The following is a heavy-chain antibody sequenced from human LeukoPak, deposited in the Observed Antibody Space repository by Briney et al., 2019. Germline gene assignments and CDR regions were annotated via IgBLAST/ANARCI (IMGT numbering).Heavy chain of an antibody. CDR3: VKGVYGDYYYFDY. CDR1: GFTFSSYA. CDR2: ISGSGGST. Sequence: GGSLRLSCAASGFTFSSYAMSWVRQAPGKGLEWVSAISGSGGSTYYADSVKGRFTISRDNSKNTLYLQMNSLRAEDTAVYYCVKGVYGDYYYFDYWGQGTLVTVSS. V-gene: IGHV3-23*01. J-gene: IGHJ4*02. D-gene: IGHD4-17*01.